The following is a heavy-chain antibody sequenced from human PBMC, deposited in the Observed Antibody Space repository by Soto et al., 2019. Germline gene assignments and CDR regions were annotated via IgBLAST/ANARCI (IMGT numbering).Heavy chain of an antibody. CDR3: ATGRFSAMIRGVIMFDP. J-gene: IGHJ5*02. V-gene: IGHV4-59*01. CDR2: IHYSGST. Sequence: SETLSLTCTVSGGSISSYYWNWIRQPPGKELEWIGYIHYSGSTNYNPSLKSRVTISVDTSNNQFSLKLSSVTAADTAVYYCATGRFSAMIRGVIMFDPWGQGTLVTV. D-gene: IGHD3-10*01. CDR1: GGSISSYY.